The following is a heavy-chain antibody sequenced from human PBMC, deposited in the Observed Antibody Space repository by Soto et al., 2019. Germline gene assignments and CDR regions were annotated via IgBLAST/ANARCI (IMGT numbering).Heavy chain of an antibody. CDR3: ARGTVVTPKEGWFDP. CDR1: GYTFTSYG. J-gene: IGHJ5*02. CDR2: ISAYNGNT. D-gene: IGHD2-21*02. V-gene: IGHV1-18*01. Sequence: GAPVKVSCKASGYTFTSYGISWVRQAPGQGLEWMGWISAYNGNTNYAQKLQGRVTMTTDTSTSTAYMELRSLRSDDTAVYYCARGTVVTPKEGWFDPWGQGTLVTVSS.